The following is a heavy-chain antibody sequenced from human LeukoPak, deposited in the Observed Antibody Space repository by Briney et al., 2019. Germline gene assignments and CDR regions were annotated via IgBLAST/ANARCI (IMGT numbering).Heavy chain of an antibody. V-gene: IGHV3-74*01. CDR2: IDSDGSST. D-gene: IGHD3-22*01. J-gene: IGHJ4*02. Sequence: GGSPRLSCAASGFTFKNYWMHWVRQAPGKGLVWVSRIDSDGSSTNYADSVKGRFTISRDNAKNTLYLQMNSLRAEDTAVYYCALIGLDSSGYYYDYLDYWGQGTLVTVSS. CDR3: ALIGLDSSGYYYDYLDY. CDR1: GFTFKNYW.